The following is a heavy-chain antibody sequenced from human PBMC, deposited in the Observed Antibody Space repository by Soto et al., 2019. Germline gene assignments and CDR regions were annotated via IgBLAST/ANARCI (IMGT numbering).Heavy chain of an antibody. CDR3: ARDSTVTRVPTDY. J-gene: IGHJ4*02. CDR1: GGTFSSYT. CDR2: IIPILGIA. D-gene: IGHD4-4*01. V-gene: IGHV1-69*04. Sequence: SVKVSCKASGGTFSSYTTSWVRQAPGQGLEWMGRIIPILGIANYAQKFQGRVTITADKSTSTAYMELSSLRSEDTAVYYCARDSTVTRVPTDYWGQGTLVTVSS.